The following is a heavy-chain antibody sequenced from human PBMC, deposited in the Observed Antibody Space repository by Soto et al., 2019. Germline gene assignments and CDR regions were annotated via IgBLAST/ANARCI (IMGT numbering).Heavy chain of an antibody. CDR1: GGSSSRYY. V-gene: IGHV4-59*01. CDR3: ARVKTGYSYGYYYYGMDV. Sequence: SETLSVTCPVAGGSSSRYYWSWLRQPPGKGLEWIGYIYYSGSTNYNPSLKSRVTISVDTSKNQFSLKLSSVTAADTAVYYCARVKTGYSYGYYYYGMDVWGQGTTVTVSS. D-gene: IGHD5-18*01. J-gene: IGHJ6*02. CDR2: IYYSGST.